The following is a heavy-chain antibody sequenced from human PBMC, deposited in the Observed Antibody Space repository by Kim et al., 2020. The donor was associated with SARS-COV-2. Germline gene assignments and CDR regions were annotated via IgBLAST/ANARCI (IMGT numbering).Heavy chain of an antibody. Sequence: GGSLRLSCAASGFTFSSYSMNWVRQAPGKGLEWVSSISSSSSYIYYADSVKGRFTISRDNAKNSLYLQMNSLRAEDTAVYYCARDPGGTIAVAGTPNWCDPWGQGTLVTVSS. CDR3: ARDPGGTIAVAGTPNWCDP. D-gene: IGHD6-19*01. V-gene: IGHV3-21*01. J-gene: IGHJ5*02. CDR1: GFTFSSYS. CDR2: ISSSSSYI.